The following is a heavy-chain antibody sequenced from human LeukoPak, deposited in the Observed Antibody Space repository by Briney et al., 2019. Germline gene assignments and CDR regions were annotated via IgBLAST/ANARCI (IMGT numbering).Heavy chain of an antibody. D-gene: IGHD2-2*01. CDR3: AKAVREGIVVVPAALN. J-gene: IGHJ4*02. Sequence: PGGSLRLSCAASGFTFSSYAMSWVRQAPGKGLEWVAAISGCDGSTYYADTVKGRFIISRDNSKNTLYLQMNSLRAEDTAVYYCAKAVREGIVVVPAALNWGQGTLVTVSS. CDR2: ISGCDGST. V-gene: IGHV3-23*01. CDR1: GFTFSSYA.